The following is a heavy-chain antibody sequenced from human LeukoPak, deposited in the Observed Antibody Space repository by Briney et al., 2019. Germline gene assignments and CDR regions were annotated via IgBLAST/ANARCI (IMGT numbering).Heavy chain of an antibody. V-gene: IGHV3-49*03. J-gene: IGHJ4*02. Sequence: GGSLRLSCTASGFTFGDYSMTWFRQAPGKGLEWVSFIRNKASGGTTEHAASVRGRFTTSRDDSKSIAYLQMNSLKTEDTALYYCTKDRIMTDFWGQGTLVTVSS. CDR3: TKDRIMTDF. CDR1: GFTFGDYS. CDR2: IRNKASGGTT. D-gene: IGHD2-15*01.